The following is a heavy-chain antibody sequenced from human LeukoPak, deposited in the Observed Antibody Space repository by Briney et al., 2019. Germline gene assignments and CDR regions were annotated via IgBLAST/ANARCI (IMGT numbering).Heavy chain of an antibody. J-gene: IGHJ4*02. CDR1: GYTFTYRY. D-gene: IGHD6-13*01. Sequence: SVEVSCKASGYTFTYRYLHWVRPAPGQALEWMGWITPFNGNTNYAQKFQDRVTITRDRSMSTAYMELSSLRSEDTAMYYCAGETAAGFDYWGQGTLVTVSS. CDR3: AGETAAGFDY. CDR2: ITPFNGNT. V-gene: IGHV1-45*02.